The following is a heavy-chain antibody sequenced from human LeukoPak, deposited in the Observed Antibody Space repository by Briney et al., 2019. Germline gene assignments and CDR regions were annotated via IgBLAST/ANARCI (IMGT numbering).Heavy chain of an antibody. J-gene: IGHJ4*02. Sequence: SETLSLTCAVYGGSFSGYYWSWIRQPPGKGLEWIGEINHSGSTNYNPSLKSRVTISVDTSKNQFSLKLSSVTAADTAVYYCARDGRRGYYDSSGYYYDYWGQGTLVTVSS. CDR1: GGSFSGYY. V-gene: IGHV4-34*01. D-gene: IGHD3-22*01. CDR2: INHSGST. CDR3: ARDGRRGYYDSSGYYYDY.